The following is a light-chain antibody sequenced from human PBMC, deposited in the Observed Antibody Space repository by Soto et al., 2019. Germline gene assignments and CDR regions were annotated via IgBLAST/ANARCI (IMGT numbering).Light chain of an antibody. CDR1: QSVSSSY. Sequence: EIVLTQSPGTLSLSPGERATLSCRASQSVSSSYLAWYQQKPGQAPRLLIFGASLRATGIPDRFSGSGSGTDFTLTISRLEPENFAVYYCQQYGNSPPRYTFGQGTKLEIK. CDR3: QQYGNSPPRYT. CDR2: GAS. J-gene: IGKJ2*01. V-gene: IGKV3-20*01.